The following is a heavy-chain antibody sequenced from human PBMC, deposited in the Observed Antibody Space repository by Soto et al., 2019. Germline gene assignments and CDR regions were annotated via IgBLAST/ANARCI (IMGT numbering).Heavy chain of an antibody. J-gene: IGHJ4*02. V-gene: IGHV1-69*01. CDR3: ARGGSGYTWFNEF. D-gene: IGHD3-22*01. CDR1: GGLFSSYP. Sequence: QEQLVQSGAEVKKPGSSVKVSCKASGGLFSSYPISWVRQVPGQGLVWMGGIIPVFQTAYYTQRLQGRVTIIADESTNTAYMELSSLRSEDTAIYYCARGGSGYTWFNEFWGQGTLVTVSS. CDR2: IIPVFQTA.